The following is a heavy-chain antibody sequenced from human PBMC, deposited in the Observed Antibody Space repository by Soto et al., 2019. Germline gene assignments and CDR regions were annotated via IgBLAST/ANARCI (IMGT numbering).Heavy chain of an antibody. D-gene: IGHD2-2*01. V-gene: IGHV3-15*07. CDR2: IKSKTDGGTT. J-gene: IGHJ6*02. CDR3: TTERVVPAASPPRGYYYYGMDV. CDR1: GFTFSNAW. Sequence: EVQLVESGGGLVKPGGSLRLSCAASGFTFSNAWMNWVRQAPGKGLEWVGRIKSKTDGGTTDYAAPVKGRFTISRDDSKTTLYLQMNSLKTEDTAVYYCTTERVVPAASPPRGYYYYGMDVWGQGTTVTVSS.